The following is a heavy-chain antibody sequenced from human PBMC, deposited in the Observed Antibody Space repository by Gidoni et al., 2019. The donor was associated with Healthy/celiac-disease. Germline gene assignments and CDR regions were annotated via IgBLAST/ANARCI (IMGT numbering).Heavy chain of an antibody. D-gene: IGHD3-16*01. CDR1: GYTSTGHY. J-gene: IGHJ5*02. Sequence: QVQLVQSGAEVKKPGASVKVSCQASGYTSTGHYMHWVRQAPGQGLEWMGRINPNSGGTNYAQKFQGRVTMTRDTSISTAYMELSRLRSDDTAVYYCARSFVKDYGALGPPWGQGTLVTVSS. CDR2: INPNSGGT. V-gene: IGHV1-2*06. CDR3: ARSFVKDYGALGPP.